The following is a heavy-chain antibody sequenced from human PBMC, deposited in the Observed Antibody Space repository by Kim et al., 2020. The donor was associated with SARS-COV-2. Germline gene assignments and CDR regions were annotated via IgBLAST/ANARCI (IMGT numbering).Heavy chain of an antibody. CDR1: GGSFSGYY. CDR2: INHSGST. D-gene: IGHD5-12*01. V-gene: IGHV4-34*01. CDR3: ARGLVEMATIHLDY. J-gene: IGHJ4*02. Sequence: SETLSLTCAVYGGSFSGYYWSWIRQPPGKGLEWIGEINHSGSTNYNPSLKSRVTISVDTSKNQFSLKLSSVTAADTAVYYCARGLVEMATIHLDYWGQGTLVTVSS.